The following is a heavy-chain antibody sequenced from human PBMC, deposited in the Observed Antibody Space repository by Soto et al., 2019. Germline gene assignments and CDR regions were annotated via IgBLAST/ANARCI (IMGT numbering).Heavy chain of an antibody. D-gene: IGHD3-9*01. CDR1: GFTFSSYS. CDR2: IFASSTTI. V-gene: IGHV3-48*04. CDR3: ARDKDWAFDY. Sequence: GGSLRLSCVSSGFTFSSYSMVLVRQAPGKGLEWVSYIFASSTTIYYADSVKGRFTVSRDNAQNSLFLLMNSLRVEDTAVYYCARDKDWAFDYWGQGTLVTVSS. J-gene: IGHJ4*02.